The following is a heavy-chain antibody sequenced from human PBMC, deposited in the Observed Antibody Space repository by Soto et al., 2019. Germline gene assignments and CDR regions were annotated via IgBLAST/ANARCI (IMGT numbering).Heavy chain of an antibody. CDR1: GYTFTNYG. Sequence: QVQLVQSGAEVKKPGASVKVSCQASGYTFTNYGVGWVRQAPGQGLEWMGWISAHNGNTDYLPRLPGTLTLTTDTSTSTSYMELTRLRSDDTAVYFCAREGLLGGTLFAFDLWGQGTLVTVSS. V-gene: IGHV1-18*01. CDR3: AREGLLGGTLFAFDL. J-gene: IGHJ3*01. D-gene: IGHD1-26*01. CDR2: ISAHNGNT.